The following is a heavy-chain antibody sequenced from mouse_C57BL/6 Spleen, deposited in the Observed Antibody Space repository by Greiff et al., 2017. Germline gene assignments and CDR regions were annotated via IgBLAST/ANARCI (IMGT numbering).Heavy chain of an antibody. CDR3: ARYYGSSYDYYAMDY. V-gene: IGHV1-69*01. CDR1: GYTFTSYW. CDR2: IDPSDSYT. D-gene: IGHD1-1*01. J-gene: IGHJ4*01. Sequence: VQLQQSGAELVMPGASVKLSCKASGYTFTSYWMHWVKQRPGQGLEWIGEIDPSDSYTNYNQKFKGKSTLTVDKSSSTAYMQLSSLTSEDSAVYYCARYYGSSYDYYAMDYWGQGTSVTVSS.